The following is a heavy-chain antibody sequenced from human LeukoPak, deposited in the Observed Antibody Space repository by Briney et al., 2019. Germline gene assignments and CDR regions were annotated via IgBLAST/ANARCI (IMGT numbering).Heavy chain of an antibody. Sequence: GESLKISXKGSGYSFTSYWIGWVRQMPGKGLEWMGIIYPGDSDTRYSPSFQGQVTISADKSISTAYLQWSSLKASDTAMYYCARRVAARPWGYYYYYMDVWGKGTTVTVSS. CDR2: IYPGDSDT. V-gene: IGHV5-51*01. D-gene: IGHD6-6*01. CDR1: GYSFTSYW. J-gene: IGHJ6*03. CDR3: ARRVAARPWGYYYYYMDV.